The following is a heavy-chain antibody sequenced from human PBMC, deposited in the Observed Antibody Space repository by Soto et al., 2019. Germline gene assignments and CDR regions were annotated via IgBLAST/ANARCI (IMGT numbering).Heavy chain of an antibody. D-gene: IGHD6-13*01. CDR1: GFTFSSYW. Sequence: EVQLVESGGGLVQPGGSLRISCAASGFTFSSYWMSWVRQAPGKGLEWVANIKQDGGEKYYVDSVKGRFTISRDNAKKSLYLEMNSLRAEDTAVYYCARKPPYGTSWYFDYWGQGTLVTVSS. CDR2: IKQDGGEK. J-gene: IGHJ4*02. CDR3: ARKPPYGTSWYFDY. V-gene: IGHV3-7*03.